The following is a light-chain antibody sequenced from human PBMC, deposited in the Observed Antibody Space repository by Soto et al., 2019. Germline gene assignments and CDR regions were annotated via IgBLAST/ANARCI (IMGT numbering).Light chain of an antibody. Sequence: IVMTQSQDSLAVSLGERATINCNSRESVLYSSNNKNYLAWYQQKTGQPPKLLIYWASTRESGVPDRFSGSGSGTDLTSTISSMKDEDVEVYYCQQHYSIPWTFGQGTQVDIK. J-gene: IGKJ1*01. CDR1: ESVLYSSNNKNY. CDR3: QQHYSIPWT. V-gene: IGKV4-1*01. CDR2: WAS.